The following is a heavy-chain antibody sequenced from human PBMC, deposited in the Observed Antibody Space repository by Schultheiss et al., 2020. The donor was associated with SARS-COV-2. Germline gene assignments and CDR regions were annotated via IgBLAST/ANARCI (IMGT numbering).Heavy chain of an antibody. CDR3: ARGAMTLFDH. D-gene: IGHD2-21*02. CDR2: MFTNGNT. J-gene: IGHJ4*02. Sequence: SETLSLTCSVSGASISSGRYYWTWIRQPAGKGLEWVGRMFTNGNTDYNPSLESRVTISRDASKNHFSLKLRSVTAADSAVYYCARGAMTLFDHWGQGILVTVSS. CDR1: GASISSGRYY. V-gene: IGHV4-61*02.